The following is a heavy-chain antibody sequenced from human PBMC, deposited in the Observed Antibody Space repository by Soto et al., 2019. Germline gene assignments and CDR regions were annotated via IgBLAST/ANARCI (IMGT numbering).Heavy chain of an antibody. Sequence: GGSLRLSCAASGFTVRSNYISWGRQAPGKGLEWVSVIYSGGSTYYADSVKGRFTISRDNSKNTLYLQMNSLRAEDTAVYYCARDSKAAAGTHYYYGMDVWGQGTTVTVSS. CDR1: GFTVRSNY. V-gene: IGHV3-53*01. J-gene: IGHJ6*02. CDR2: IYSGGST. CDR3: ARDSKAAAGTHYYYGMDV. D-gene: IGHD6-13*01.